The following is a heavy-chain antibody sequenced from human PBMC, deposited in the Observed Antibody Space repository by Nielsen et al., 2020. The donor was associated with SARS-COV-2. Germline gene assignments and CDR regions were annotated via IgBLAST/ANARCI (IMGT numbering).Heavy chain of an antibody. Sequence: ASVKVSCKASGYTFSHYVINWVRQAPGQGLEWMGWMNTNTGDPMYAQDFTGRFVFSLDSSVSTAYLHISGLKPEDTAVNYCARGGIALVRGTPERFDPWGQGTLVTVSS. CDR3: ARGGIALVRGTPERFDP. D-gene: IGHD3-10*01. J-gene: IGHJ5*02. CDR2: MNTNTGDP. CDR1: GYTFSHYV. V-gene: IGHV7-4-1*02.